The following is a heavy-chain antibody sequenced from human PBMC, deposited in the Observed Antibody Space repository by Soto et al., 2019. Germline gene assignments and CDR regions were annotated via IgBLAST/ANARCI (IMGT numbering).Heavy chain of an antibody. CDR1: GGSISSGGYY. CDR3: AGDKRVGATGHFYYGMDV. D-gene: IGHD1-26*01. CDR2: IYYRGST. V-gene: IGHV4-31*03. Sequence: QVQLQESGPGLVKPSPTLSLTCTVSGGSISSGGYYWNWIRQHPGKGLEWIGYIYYRGSTYYHPSLKRRGSISSNTSKNQLSLKLSSVTAADTAVYYCAGDKRVGATGHFYYGMDVWGQGTTLTVSS. J-gene: IGHJ6*02.